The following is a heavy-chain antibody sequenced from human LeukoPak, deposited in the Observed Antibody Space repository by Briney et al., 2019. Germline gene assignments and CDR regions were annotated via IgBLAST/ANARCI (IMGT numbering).Heavy chain of an antibody. CDR1: GFTFSSYD. CDR2: IGTAGDT. CDR3: ARGGYCSGGSCYSDYYYGMDV. D-gene: IGHD2-15*01. Sequence: PGGSLRLSCAASGFTFSSYDMHWVRQATGKGLVWVSAIGTAGDTYYPGSVKGRFTISRENAKNSLYLQMNSLRAGDTAVYYCARGGYCSGGSCYSDYYYGMDVWGQGTTVTVSS. V-gene: IGHV3-13*01. J-gene: IGHJ6*02.